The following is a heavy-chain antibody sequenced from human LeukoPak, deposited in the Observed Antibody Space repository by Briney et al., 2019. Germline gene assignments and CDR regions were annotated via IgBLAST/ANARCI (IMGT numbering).Heavy chain of an antibody. CDR3: AKGSGWYFY. D-gene: IGHD6-19*01. J-gene: IGHJ4*02. CDR1: GDSISGQY. V-gene: IGHV4-59*08. CDR2: LDYSGST. Sequence: SETLSLTCTVSGDSISGQYWSWIRQPPGKGLEWIGYLDYSGSTKYNPSLKSRVTISGDTSKNQFPLKVTSVTAADTAVYYCAKGSGWYFYWGQGTLVTVSS.